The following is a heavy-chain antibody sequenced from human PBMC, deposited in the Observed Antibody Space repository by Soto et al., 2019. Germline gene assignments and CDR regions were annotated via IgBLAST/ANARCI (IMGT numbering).Heavy chain of an antibody. CDR3: AREAHFQGATGCSY. V-gene: IGHV1-69*04. Sequence: ASVKVSCKASGGTFSSYTISWVRQAPGQGLEWMGRIIPILGIANYAQKFQGRVTITADKSTSTAYMELSSLRSEDTAVYYCAREAHFQGATGCSYWGQGTLVPSPQ. CDR2: IIPILGIA. D-gene: IGHD2-15*01. CDR1: GGTFSSYT. J-gene: IGHJ4*02.